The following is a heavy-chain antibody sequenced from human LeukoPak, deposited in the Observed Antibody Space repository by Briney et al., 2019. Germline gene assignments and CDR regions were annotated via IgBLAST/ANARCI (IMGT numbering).Heavy chain of an antibody. D-gene: IGHD2-2*01. J-gene: IGHJ3*02. Sequence: ASVKVSCKASGYTFTGYYLHWVRQAPGQGFEWMGWINPNSGDTDYAQSFQGRVTMTRDTSISTAYMELSRLRFDDTAVYYCARADVVPAAVMSDDAFDIWGQGTMVTVSS. CDR2: INPNSGDT. V-gene: IGHV1-2*02. CDR1: GYTFTGYY. CDR3: ARADVVPAAVMSDDAFDI.